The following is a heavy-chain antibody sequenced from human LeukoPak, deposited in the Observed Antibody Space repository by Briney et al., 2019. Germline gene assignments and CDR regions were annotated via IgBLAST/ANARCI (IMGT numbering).Heavy chain of an antibody. D-gene: IGHD5-18*01. CDR3: AKDPTHVDTAMGDY. J-gene: IGHJ4*02. Sequence: PGGSLRLSCAASGFTFTSYAMSWVRQAPGKGLEWVSSISGNGDSRNYADSVKGRFTISRDNSKNTLYLQMNSLRAEDTALYYCAKDPTHVDTAMGDYWGQGTLVTVSS. CDR2: ISGNGDSR. CDR1: GFTFTSYA. V-gene: IGHV3-23*01.